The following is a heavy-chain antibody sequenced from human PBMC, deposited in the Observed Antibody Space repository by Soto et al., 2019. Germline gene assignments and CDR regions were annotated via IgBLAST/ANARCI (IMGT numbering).Heavy chain of an antibody. D-gene: IGHD2-2*01. Sequence: EASVKVSCKGFGYSFMKYGINWVRRAPGQGLEWVGWISPYSGYTHSAQKFHGRLTLTTDTAASTAYMELRILRSADTALYYCAREASVLIPAAQPSRFDSWGQGTLVTVSS. V-gene: IGHV1-18*01. J-gene: IGHJ4*02. CDR2: ISPYSGYT. CDR1: GYSFMKYG. CDR3: AREASVLIPAAQPSRFDS.